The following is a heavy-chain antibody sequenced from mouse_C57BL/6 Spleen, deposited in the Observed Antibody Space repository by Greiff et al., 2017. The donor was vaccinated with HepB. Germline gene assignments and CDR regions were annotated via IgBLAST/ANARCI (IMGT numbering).Heavy chain of an antibody. V-gene: IGHV5-4*03. CDR1: GFTFSSYA. J-gene: IGHJ3*01. D-gene: IGHD2-4*01. Sequence: EVNVVESGGGLVKPGGSLKLSCAASGFTFSSYAMSWVRQTPEKRLEWVATISDGGSYTYYPDNVKGRFTISRDNAKNNLYLQMSHLKSEDTAMYYCASSYDYDWFAYWGQGTLVTVSA. CDR3: ASSYDYDWFAY. CDR2: ISDGGSYT.